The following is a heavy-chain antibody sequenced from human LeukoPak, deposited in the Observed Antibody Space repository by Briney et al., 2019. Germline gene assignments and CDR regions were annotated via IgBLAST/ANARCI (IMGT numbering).Heavy chain of an antibody. Sequence: PGGSLRLSCAASGFTFSSYSMNWVRQAPGKGLEWVSSISSSSSYIYYADSVKGRFTISRDNAKNSLYLQMNSLRAEDTAVYYCARELKGYDFWSGYSGDAFDIWGQGTMVTVSS. J-gene: IGHJ3*02. CDR1: GFTFSSYS. CDR3: ARELKGYDFWSGYSGDAFDI. D-gene: IGHD3-3*01. CDR2: ISSSSSYI. V-gene: IGHV3-21*01.